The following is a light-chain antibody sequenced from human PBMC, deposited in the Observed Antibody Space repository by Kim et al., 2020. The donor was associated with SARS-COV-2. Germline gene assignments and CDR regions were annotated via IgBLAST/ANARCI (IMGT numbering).Light chain of an antibody. V-gene: IGLV4-69*01. CDR1: SGHSSYA. CDR3: QTWGTGIVV. CDR2: LNSDGSH. J-gene: IGLJ2*01. Sequence: QLVLTQSPSASASLGASVKLTCTLSSGHSSYAIAWHQQQPEKGPRYLMKLNSDGSHSKGDGIPDRFSGSSSGAARYLTISRLQSEDEADYYCQTWGTGIVVFGGGTQLTVL.